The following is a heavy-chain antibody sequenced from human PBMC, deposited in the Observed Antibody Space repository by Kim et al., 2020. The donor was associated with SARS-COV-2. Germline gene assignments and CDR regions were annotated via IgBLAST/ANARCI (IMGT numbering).Heavy chain of an antibody. CDR1: GGSFNGYY. Sequence: SETLSLTCAVYGGSFNGYYWTWIRQSPGKGLEWIGESNNRGDTSYKPSLGSRVTISVDTSKDQFSLRLRSLTAEDTAVYYCARGAFPRGSSGLESWGQGTLITVSS. CDR3: ARGAFPRGSSGLES. D-gene: IGHD6-19*01. CDR2: SNNRGDT. J-gene: IGHJ5*02. V-gene: IGHV4-34*01.